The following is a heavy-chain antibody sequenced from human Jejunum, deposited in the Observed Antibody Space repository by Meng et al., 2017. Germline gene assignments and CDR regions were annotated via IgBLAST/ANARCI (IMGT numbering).Heavy chain of an antibody. Sequence: GSLRLSCSVSGYSISSAYYWVWIRQSPGKGPEWIGAIYHNSKTTYYNPSLKSRVAISTDASRNQFSLRLISVTAADTAVYYCASAYPTRVHGDDWGQGILVTVSS. D-gene: IGHD3-16*01. V-gene: IGHV4-38-2*02. CDR3: ASAYPTRVHGDD. CDR2: IYHNSKTT. J-gene: IGHJ4*02. CDR1: GYSISSAYY.